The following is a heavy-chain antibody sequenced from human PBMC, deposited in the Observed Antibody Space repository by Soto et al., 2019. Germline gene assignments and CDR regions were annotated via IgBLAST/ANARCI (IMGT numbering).Heavy chain of an antibody. CDR3: ATEPAAIYYYYGMDV. J-gene: IGHJ6*02. CDR1: GYTFSSYA. CDR2: IIPIFGTA. Sequence: GASVKVSCKASGYTFSSYAISWVRQAPGQGLEWMGGIIPIFGTANYAQKFQGRVTITADESTSTAYMELSSLRSEDTAVYYCATEPAAIYYYYGMDVWGQGTTVTVSS. D-gene: IGHD2-2*02. V-gene: IGHV1-69*13.